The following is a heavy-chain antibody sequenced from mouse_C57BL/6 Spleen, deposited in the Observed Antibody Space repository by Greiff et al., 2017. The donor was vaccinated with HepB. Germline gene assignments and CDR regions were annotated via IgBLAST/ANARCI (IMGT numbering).Heavy chain of an antibody. J-gene: IGHJ3*01. CDR2: IHPNSGST. V-gene: IGHV1-64*01. Sequence: QVQLQQPGAELVKPGASVKFSCKASGYTFTSSWMHWVKQRPGQGLEWIGMIHPNSGSTNYNEKFKSKATLTVDKSSSTAYMQLSSLTSEDSAVYYCERGRDGNWFAYWGEGALVTVSA. CDR3: ERGRDGNWFAY. CDR1: GYTFTSSW. D-gene: IGHD2-1*01.